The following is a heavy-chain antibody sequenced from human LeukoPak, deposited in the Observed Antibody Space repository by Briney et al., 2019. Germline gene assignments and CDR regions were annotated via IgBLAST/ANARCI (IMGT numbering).Heavy chain of an antibody. J-gene: IGHJ4*02. CDR2: ISSSSSTI. V-gene: IGHV3-48*01. D-gene: IGHD2-21*01. CDR3: AKVRSPSIGGDAIFDY. CDR1: GFTFSSYS. Sequence: PGGSLRLSCAASGFTFSSYSMNWVRQAPGKGLEWVSYISSSSSTIYYADSVKGRFTISRDNSKNTLYLQMNSLRAEDTAVYYCAKVRSPSIGGDAIFDYWGQGTLVTVSS.